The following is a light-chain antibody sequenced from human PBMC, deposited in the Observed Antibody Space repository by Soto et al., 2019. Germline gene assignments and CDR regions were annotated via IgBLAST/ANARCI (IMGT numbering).Light chain of an antibody. J-gene: IGLJ2*01. CDR2: SNN. CDR1: SSNIGSNT. V-gene: IGLV1-44*01. CDR3: AAWDGSLNVVV. Sequence: QPVLTQPPSASGTPGQRVTISCSGSSSNIGSNTVNWYQQLPATAPKLLIYSNNQRPSGVPDRFSGSKSGTSASLAISGLQSEDEADYYCAAWDGSLNVVVFGGGTKLTVL.